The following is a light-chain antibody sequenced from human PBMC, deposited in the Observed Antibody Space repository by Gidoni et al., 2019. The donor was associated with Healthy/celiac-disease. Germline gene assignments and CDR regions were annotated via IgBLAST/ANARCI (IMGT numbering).Light chain of an antibody. Sequence: DIQMTQSPSTLSASVGDRVTITCRASQSISSWWAWYQQKPGKAPKLLIYKASSLESGVPSRFSGSGSGTEFTLTISSLQPDEFATDYCQQYNSYPWTFGQGTKVEIK. J-gene: IGKJ1*01. V-gene: IGKV1-5*03. CDR1: QSISSW. CDR3: QQYNSYPWT. CDR2: KAS.